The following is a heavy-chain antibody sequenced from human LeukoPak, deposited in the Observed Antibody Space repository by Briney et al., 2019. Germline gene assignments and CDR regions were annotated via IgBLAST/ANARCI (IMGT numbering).Heavy chain of an antibody. V-gene: IGHV4-59*12. Sequence: SETLSLTCTVSGGSISSYYWSWVRQPPGKGLVWIGYIYYSGSTNYNPSLKSRVTISVDTSKNQFSLKLSSVTAADTAVYYCARALRDYGDYGGIDYWGQGTLVTVSS. D-gene: IGHD4-17*01. CDR2: IYYSGST. J-gene: IGHJ4*02. CDR3: ARALRDYGDYGGIDY. CDR1: GGSISSYY.